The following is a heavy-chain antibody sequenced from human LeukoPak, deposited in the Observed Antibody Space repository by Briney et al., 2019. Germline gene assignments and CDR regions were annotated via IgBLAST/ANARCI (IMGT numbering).Heavy chain of an antibody. D-gene: IGHD6-6*01. V-gene: IGHV1-2*06. CDR2: INPNSGGT. Sequence: GASVKVSCKASGYTFTGYYMHWVRQAPGQGLEWMGRINPNSGGTNYAQEFQGRVTMTRDTSISAAYMELSRLRSDDTAVYYCARGDSSLLAFDYWGQGTLVTVSS. J-gene: IGHJ4*02. CDR3: ARGDSSLLAFDY. CDR1: GYTFTGYY.